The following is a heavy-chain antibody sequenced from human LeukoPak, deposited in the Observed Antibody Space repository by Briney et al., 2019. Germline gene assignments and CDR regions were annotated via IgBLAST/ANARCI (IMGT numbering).Heavy chain of an antibody. Sequence: GGSLRLSCAASGFTFSSYWMSWVRQAPGKGLEWVANIKQDGSEKYYVDSVKGRFTISRDNAKNSLYLQMNSLRAEDTAVYYCANARSSSSTYYFDYWGQGTLVTVSS. CDR3: ANARSSSSTYYFDY. V-gene: IGHV3-7*01. J-gene: IGHJ4*02. CDR1: GFTFSSYW. CDR2: IKQDGSEK. D-gene: IGHD6-6*01.